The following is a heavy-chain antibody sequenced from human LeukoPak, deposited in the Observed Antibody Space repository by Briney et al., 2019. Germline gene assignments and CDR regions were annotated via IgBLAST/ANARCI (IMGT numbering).Heavy chain of an antibody. CDR3: ARGGESSVNDY. Sequence: GGSLRLSCAASGFTFTSYDMNWLRQAPGKGLERVSSITSRRGYIYYADSVKGRFTIFRDNAKKSLYLQMNSLRAEDTAVYYCARGGESSVNDYWGQGTLVTVSS. CDR2: ITSRRGYI. D-gene: IGHD2-21*01. V-gene: IGHV3-21*01. CDR1: GFTFTSYD. J-gene: IGHJ4*02.